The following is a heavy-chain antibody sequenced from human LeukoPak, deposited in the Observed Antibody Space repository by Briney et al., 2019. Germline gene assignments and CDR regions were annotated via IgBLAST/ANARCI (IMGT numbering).Heavy chain of an antibody. Sequence: GRSLRLSCAASGFTFSSYGMHWVRQAPGKGLEWVAVIWYDESNKYYADSVKGRFTISRDNSKNTLYLQMNSLRAEDTAVYYCARGPIVGASYYFDYWGQGTLVTVSS. CDR2: IWYDESNK. V-gene: IGHV3-33*01. CDR3: ARGPIVGASYYFDY. J-gene: IGHJ4*02. CDR1: GFTFSSYG. D-gene: IGHD1-26*01.